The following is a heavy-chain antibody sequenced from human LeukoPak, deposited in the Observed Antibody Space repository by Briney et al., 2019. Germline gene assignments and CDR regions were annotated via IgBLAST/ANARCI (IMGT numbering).Heavy chain of an antibody. CDR2: IYYSGST. D-gene: IGHD4-17*01. V-gene: IGHV4-39*01. CDR3: AGHDYGDYVDAFDI. Sequence: SETLSLTCTVSGGSISSSSYYWGWIRQPPGKGLEWIGSIYYSGSTYYNPSLKSRVTIAVDTSKNQFSLKLSSVTAADTAIYYCAGHDYGDYVDAFDIWGQGTLVTVSS. CDR1: GGSISSSSYY. J-gene: IGHJ3*02.